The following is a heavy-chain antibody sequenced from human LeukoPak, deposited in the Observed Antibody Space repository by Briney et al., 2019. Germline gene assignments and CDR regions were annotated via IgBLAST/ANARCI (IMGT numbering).Heavy chain of an antibody. J-gene: IGHJ6*02. CDR1: GFTFSRFH. CDR2: INSDGGYI. CDR3: ARFREDRTPSNGMDV. V-gene: IGHV3-64*01. Sequence: GGSETLPCAASGFTFSRFHMQWARQAPGKGLEYVSTINSDGGYIYYANSVKGRFTISRDNSKNMLFLQMGSLRVEDMGVYYCARFREDRTPSNGMDVWGLGPTVTVSS.